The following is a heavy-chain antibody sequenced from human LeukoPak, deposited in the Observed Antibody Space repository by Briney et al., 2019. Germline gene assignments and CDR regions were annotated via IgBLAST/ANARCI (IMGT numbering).Heavy chain of an antibody. D-gene: IGHD5-18*01. V-gene: IGHV1-18*01. CDR3: AREWSTAMAYPFDY. CDR2: ISAYNGNT. J-gene: IGHJ4*02. CDR1: GYTFTSYG. Sequence: ASVKVSCKASGYTFTSYGISWVRQAPGQGLEWMGWISAYNGNTNYAQKLQGRVTMTRDTSTSTVYMELSSLRSEDTAVYYCAREWSTAMAYPFDYWGQGTLVTVSS.